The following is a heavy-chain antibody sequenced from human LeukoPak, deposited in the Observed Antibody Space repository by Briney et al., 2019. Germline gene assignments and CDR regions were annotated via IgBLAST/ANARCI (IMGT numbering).Heavy chain of an antibody. J-gene: IGHJ4*02. Sequence: QPGGSLRLSCAASGFTFSSYGMNWVRQAPGKGLEWVSTISGAGDSTYYADSVKGRFTISRDNAKNTLYLQMNSLRAEDTAVYYCARALGSPLDYWGQGTLVTVSS. CDR1: GFTFSSYG. V-gene: IGHV3-23*01. D-gene: IGHD1-26*01. CDR3: ARALGSPLDY. CDR2: ISGAGDST.